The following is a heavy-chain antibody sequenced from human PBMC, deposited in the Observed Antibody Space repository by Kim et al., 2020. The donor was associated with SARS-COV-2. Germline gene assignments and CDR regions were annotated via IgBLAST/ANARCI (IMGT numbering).Heavy chain of an antibody. J-gene: IGHJ6*02. V-gene: IGHV1-69*13. Sequence: SVKVSCKASGGTFSSYAISWVRQAPGQGLEWMGGIIPIFGTANYAQKFQGRVTITADESTSTAYMELSSLRSEDTAVYYCARDGWRSSSSLKKSYDYYGMDVWGQGTTVTVSS. CDR1: GGTFSSYA. D-gene: IGHD6-6*01. CDR2: IIPIFGTA. CDR3: ARDGWRSSSSLKKSYDYYGMDV.